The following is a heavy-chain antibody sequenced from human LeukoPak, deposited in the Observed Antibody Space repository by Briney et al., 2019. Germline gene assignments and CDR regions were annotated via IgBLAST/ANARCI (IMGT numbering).Heavy chain of an antibody. CDR3: VRDGEGVTISVNYWFDP. Sequence: ASVKVSCKASGFTFTSYDINWVRQASGQGLEWMGWMNPNNGNTGYAQKFQGRVIMTRDTSISTAYMELRDLRSEDTAVYYCVRDGEGVTISVNYWFDPWGQGTLVTDSS. CDR2: MNPNNGNT. V-gene: IGHV1-8*01. CDR1: GFTFTSYD. D-gene: IGHD3-10*01. J-gene: IGHJ5*02.